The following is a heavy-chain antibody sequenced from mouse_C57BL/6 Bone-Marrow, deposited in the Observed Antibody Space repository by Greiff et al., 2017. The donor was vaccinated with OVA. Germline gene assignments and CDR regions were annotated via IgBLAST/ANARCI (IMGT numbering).Heavy chain of an antibody. V-gene: IGHV1-82*01. Sequence: VMLVESGPELVKPGASVKISCKASGYAFSSSWMNWVKQRPGKGLEWLGRIYPGDGDTNYNGKFKGKATLTADKSSSTAYMQLSSLTSEDSAVYFCAREIYGSSLYWYFDVWGTGTTVTVSS. CDR3: AREIYGSSLYWYFDV. CDR2: IYPGDGDT. CDR1: GYAFSSSW. D-gene: IGHD1-1*01. J-gene: IGHJ1*03.